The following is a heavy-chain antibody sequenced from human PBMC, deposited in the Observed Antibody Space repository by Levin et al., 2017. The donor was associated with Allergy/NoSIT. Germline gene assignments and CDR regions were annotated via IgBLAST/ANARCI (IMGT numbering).Heavy chain of an antibody. CDR3: AHASTYYDILTGYYVHNWFDP. J-gene: IGHJ5*02. D-gene: IGHD3-9*01. Sequence: ESGPTLVKPTQTLTLTCTFSGFSLSTSGVGVGWIRQPPGKALEWLALIYWDDDKRYSPSLKSRLTITKDTSKNQVVLTMTNMDPVDTATYYCAHASTYYDILTGYYVHNWFDPWGQGTLVTVSS. V-gene: IGHV2-5*02. CDR2: IYWDDDK. CDR1: GFSLSTSGVG.